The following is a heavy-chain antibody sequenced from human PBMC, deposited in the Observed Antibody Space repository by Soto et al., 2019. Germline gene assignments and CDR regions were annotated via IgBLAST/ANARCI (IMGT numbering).Heavy chain of an antibody. Sequence: SETLSLTCTVSGGSISSYYWSWIRQPPGKGLEWIGYIYYSGSTNYNPSLKSRVTISVDTSKNQFSLKLSSVTAADTAVYYCARVDRRFGELFQPSYYYYGMDVWGQGTTVTVSS. D-gene: IGHD3-10*01. CDR3: ARVDRRFGELFQPSYYYYGMDV. CDR1: GGSISSYY. V-gene: IGHV4-59*01. CDR2: IYYSGST. J-gene: IGHJ6*02.